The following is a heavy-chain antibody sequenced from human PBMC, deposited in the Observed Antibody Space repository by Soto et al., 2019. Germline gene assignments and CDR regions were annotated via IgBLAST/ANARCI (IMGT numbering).Heavy chain of an antibody. CDR1: GGSISSYY. D-gene: IGHD1-20*01. Sequence: SETLSLTCTVSGGSISSYYWSWIRQPPGKGLEWIGYIYYSGSTNYNPSLESRVTISVDTSKNQFSLKLSSVTAADTAVFYCARGHKGRITGTFSHHYYYMDVWGKGTTVTVSS. CDR2: IYYSGST. CDR3: ARGHKGRITGTFSHHYYYMDV. J-gene: IGHJ6*03. V-gene: IGHV4-59*01.